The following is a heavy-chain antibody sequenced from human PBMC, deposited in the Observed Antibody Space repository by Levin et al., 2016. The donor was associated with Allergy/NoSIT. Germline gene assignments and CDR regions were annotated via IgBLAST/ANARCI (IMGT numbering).Heavy chain of an antibody. D-gene: IGHD1-1*01. J-gene: IGHJ4*02. Sequence: GESLKISCAASGFTFSSYGLHWVRQAPGKGLEWVAVISYDGSNKHYADSVKGRFTISRDNSKNTLYLQMNSLRAEDTAVYYCAREGPPSGTLDYWGQGTLVTVSS. CDR3: AREGPPSGTLDY. CDR1: GFTFSSYG. CDR2: ISYDGSNK. V-gene: IGHV3-30*03.